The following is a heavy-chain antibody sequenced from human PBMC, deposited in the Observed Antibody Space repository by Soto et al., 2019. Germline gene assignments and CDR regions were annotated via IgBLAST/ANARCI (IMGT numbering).Heavy chain of an antibody. J-gene: IGHJ4*02. CDR2: MNPNSGNT. CDR3: VSLYSSSWYFDY. V-gene: IGHV1-8*01. CDR1: GYTFTSYD. D-gene: IGHD6-13*01. Sequence: ASVKVSCKASGYTFTSYDINWVRQATGQGLEWMGWMNPNSGNTGYAQKFQGRVTMTRNTSISTAYMELSSLRSEDTAVYYCVSLYSSSWYFDYWGQGTLVTVSS.